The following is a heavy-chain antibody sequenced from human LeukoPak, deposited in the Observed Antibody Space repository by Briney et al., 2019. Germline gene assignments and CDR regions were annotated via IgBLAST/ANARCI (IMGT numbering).Heavy chain of an antibody. D-gene: IGHD6-6*01. CDR3: ARTYEYSSSSGRWFDP. J-gene: IGHJ5*02. Sequence: SETLSLTCTVSGGSISSSSYYWGWIRQPPGEGLEWIGSIYYSGSTYYNPSLKSRVTISVDTSKNQFSLKLSSVTAADAAVYYCARTYEYSSSSGRWFDPWGQGTLVTVSS. CDR1: GGSISSSSYY. CDR2: IYYSGST. V-gene: IGHV4-39*01.